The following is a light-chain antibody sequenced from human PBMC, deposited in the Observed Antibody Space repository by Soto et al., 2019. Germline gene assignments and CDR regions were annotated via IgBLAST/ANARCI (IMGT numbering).Light chain of an antibody. J-gene: IGLJ1*01. CDR1: FSNIGSNY. CDR2: DTN. CDR3: AAWDDSLNGFYV. Sequence: QSGLTQPPSVSAAPGQKVTISCSGSFSNIGSNYVSWYQQLPGTAPKLLIVDTNKRPSGIPDRFSGSKSDTSATLAITGLQTGDEADYYCAAWDDSLNGFYVFGTGTKLTVL. V-gene: IGLV1-51*01.